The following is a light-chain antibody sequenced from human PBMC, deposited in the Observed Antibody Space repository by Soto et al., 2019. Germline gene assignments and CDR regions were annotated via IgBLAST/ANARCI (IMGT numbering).Light chain of an antibody. CDR2: YIS. CDR3: QQHNQWPIN. CDR1: QSVDSTY. V-gene: IGKV3D-15*01. Sequence: EIVLTQSPGSLSLSPGDRATLSCRASQSVDSTYLAWYQQKPGQAPRLLIYYISTRATGIPARFSGSGSGTAFTLTINSLQSEDSAVYYCQQHNQWPINFGQGTRLEIK. J-gene: IGKJ5*01.